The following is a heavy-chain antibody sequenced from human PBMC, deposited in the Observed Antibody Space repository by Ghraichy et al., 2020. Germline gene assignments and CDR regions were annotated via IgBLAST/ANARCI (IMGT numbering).Heavy chain of an antibody. CDR3: ARGGPDV. CDR1: GGSFSGYY. Sequence: TLSLTCAVYGGSFSGYYWSWIRQPPGKGLEWIGEINHIGSTNYNPSLKSRVTISVDTSKNQFSLKLSSVTAADTAVYYCARGGPDVWGQGTTVTVSS. CDR2: INHIGST. V-gene: IGHV4-34*01. J-gene: IGHJ6*02.